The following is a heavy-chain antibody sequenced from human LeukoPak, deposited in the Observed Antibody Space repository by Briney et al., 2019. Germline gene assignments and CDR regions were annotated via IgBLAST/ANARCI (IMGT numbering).Heavy chain of an antibody. CDR1: GGSISSSDYY. V-gene: IGHV4-30-4*01. Sequence: PSETLSLTCTVSGGSISSSDYYWSWIRQPPGKGLEWLGYIYYSGSTYYNPFLKSRVTISIDTSKNQFSLKLTSVTAADTAVYYCARRSDYYGSGSYSFLFDYWGRGTLVTVSS. CDR2: IYYSGST. D-gene: IGHD3-10*01. J-gene: IGHJ4*02. CDR3: ARRSDYYGSGSYSFLFDY.